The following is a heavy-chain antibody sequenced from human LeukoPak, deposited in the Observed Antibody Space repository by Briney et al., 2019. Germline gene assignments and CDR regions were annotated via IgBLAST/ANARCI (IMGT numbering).Heavy chain of an antibody. CDR1: GFTFSSYS. V-gene: IGHV3-21*04. CDR3: ARDNDSRDPPHFDY. Sequence: GGSLRLSCAASGFTFSSYSMDWVRQAPGKGLEWVSSISSSSSYIYYADSVKGRFTISRDNAKNSLYLQMNSLRSEDTAVYYCARDNDSRDPPHFDYWGQGTLVTVSS. J-gene: IGHJ4*02. D-gene: IGHD3-16*01. CDR2: ISSSSSYI.